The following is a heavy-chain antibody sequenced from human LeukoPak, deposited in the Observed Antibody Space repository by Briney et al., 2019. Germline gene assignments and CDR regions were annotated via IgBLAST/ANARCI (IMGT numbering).Heavy chain of an antibody. CDR2: ISSSSNYI. Sequence: GGSLRLSCAASGFTFSSYSMNWVRQAPGKGLEWVSSISSSSNYIYYADSVKGRFTISRDNAKNSLYLQMNSLRAEDTAVYYCARGVGIAAAGIYYFDYWGQGTLVTVSS. CDR3: ARGVGIAAAGIYYFDY. D-gene: IGHD6-13*01. V-gene: IGHV3-21*01. J-gene: IGHJ4*02. CDR1: GFTFSSYS.